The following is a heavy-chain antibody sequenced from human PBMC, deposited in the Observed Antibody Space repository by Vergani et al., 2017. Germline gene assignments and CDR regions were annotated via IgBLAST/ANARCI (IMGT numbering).Heavy chain of an antibody. V-gene: IGHV3-7*01. Sequence: EVQLVESGGGLVQPGGSLRLSCAASGFTFSSYWMSWVRQAPGKGLEWVANIKQDGSEKYYVDSVKGRFTISRDNAKNSLYLQMNSLRAEDTAVYYCARDVALDPYCSSTSCYAVDYWGQGTLVTVSS. CDR1: GFTFSSYW. J-gene: IGHJ4*02. D-gene: IGHD2-2*01. CDR2: IKQDGSEK. CDR3: ARDVALDPYCSSTSCYAVDY.